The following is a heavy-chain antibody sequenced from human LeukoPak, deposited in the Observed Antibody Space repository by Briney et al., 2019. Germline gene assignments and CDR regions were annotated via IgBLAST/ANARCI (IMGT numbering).Heavy chain of an antibody. V-gene: IGHV5-51*01. CDR1: GYSFTSYW. CDR3: VKLVGYGSGTPSWDGHYDY. D-gene: IGHD3-10*01. CDR2: IYPGDSYT. J-gene: IGHJ4*02. Sequence: GESLKISCKGSGYSFTSYWIGWVRQMPGKGLEWMGIIYPGDSYTNYSPSFQGHVTISADKSISTAYLQWSSLKASDSAVYYCVKLVGYGSGTPSWDGHYDYWGQGTLVTVSS.